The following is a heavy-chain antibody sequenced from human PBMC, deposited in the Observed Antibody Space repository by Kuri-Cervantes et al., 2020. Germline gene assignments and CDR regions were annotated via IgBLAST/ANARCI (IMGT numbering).Heavy chain of an antibody. D-gene: IGHD6-13*01. J-gene: IGHJ6*02. CDR2: ISSNGGST. V-gene: IGHV3-64*02. CDR3: ARKGGDSSSWYSYYYYGMDV. CDR1: GFTFSSYA. Sequence: GGSLRLSCAASGFTFSSYAMHWVRQAPGKGLEYVSAISSNGGSTYYADSVKGRFTISRDNAKNSLYLQMNSLRAEDTAVYYCARKGGDSSSWYSYYYYGMDVWGQGTTVTVSS.